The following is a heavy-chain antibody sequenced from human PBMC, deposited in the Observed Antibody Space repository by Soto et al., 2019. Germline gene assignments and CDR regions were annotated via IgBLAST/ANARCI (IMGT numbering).Heavy chain of an antibody. V-gene: IGHV3-7*01. CDR1: GFTFSAYW. D-gene: IGHD1-20*01. CDR3: AIITRGFSMDV. Sequence: EVQLVESGGGLVQPGGSLRLSCAASGFTFSAYWLSWVRQTPGKGLEWVANIKHDGSEKYYVDSMKGRSTTSRDNAKTSLFLEMNALRAGATGVFYCAIITRGFSMDVWGQGTTVTVSS. CDR2: IKHDGSEK. J-gene: IGHJ6*02.